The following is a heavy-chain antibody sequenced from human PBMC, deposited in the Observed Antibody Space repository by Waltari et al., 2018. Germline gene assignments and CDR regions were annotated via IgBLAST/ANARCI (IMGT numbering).Heavy chain of an antibody. Sequence: EVQLVESGGGLVKPGGSLRLSCAASGFTFSSYSMNWVRQAPGKGLEWVSSISSSSSYIYYADSVKGRFTISRDNAKNSLYLQMNSLRAEDTAVYYCARDLRLRYFDWLGAFDIWGQGTMVTVSS. J-gene: IGHJ3*02. CDR3: ARDLRLRYFDWLGAFDI. CDR1: GFTFSSYS. D-gene: IGHD3-9*01. V-gene: IGHV3-21*01. CDR2: ISSSSSYI.